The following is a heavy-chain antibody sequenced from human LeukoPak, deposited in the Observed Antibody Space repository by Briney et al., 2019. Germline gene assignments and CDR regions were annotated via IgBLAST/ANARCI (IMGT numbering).Heavy chain of an antibody. CDR2: ISGSGGST. D-gene: IGHD3-16*01. V-gene: IGHV3-23*01. J-gene: IGHJ4*02. Sequence: GGSLRLSCAASGLTFSSYAMSWVRQAPGKGLEWVSAISGSGGSTFYADSVKGRFTISRDNSKNTLYLQMNSLRADDTAVYYCAKVGGGFNPTLYFDFWGQGTLVTVSS. CDR1: GLTFSSYA. CDR3: AKVGGGFNPTLYFDF.